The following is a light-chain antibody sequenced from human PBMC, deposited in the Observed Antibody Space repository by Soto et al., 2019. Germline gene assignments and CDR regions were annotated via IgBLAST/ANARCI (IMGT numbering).Light chain of an antibody. CDR1: QSISSW. Sequence: DIQMTQSPSTLPASVGDRVTITCRASQSISSWLAWYQQKPGKAPKLLIYDASSLESGVPSRFSGSGSGTEFTLTISSLQPDDVATYYCQNYNSGPRTFGQGTKVDIK. J-gene: IGKJ1*01. CDR2: DAS. V-gene: IGKV1-5*01. CDR3: QNYNSGPRT.